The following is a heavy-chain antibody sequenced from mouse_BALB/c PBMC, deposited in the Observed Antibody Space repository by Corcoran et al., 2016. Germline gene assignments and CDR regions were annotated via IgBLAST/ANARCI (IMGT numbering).Heavy chain of an antibody. V-gene: IGHV1S136*01. CDR1: GYTFTSYV. D-gene: IGHD2-3*01. Sequence: EVQLQQFGPELVKPGASVKMSCKASGYTFTSYVMHWVKQKPGQGLEWIGYINPYNDGTKYNEKFKGKATLTSDKSYRTAYMELSSLTSEESAVYYCVRYADGYVYYDAMDYWGQGTSVSVSS. CDR3: VRYADGYVYYDAMDY. J-gene: IGHJ4*01. CDR2: INPYNDGT.